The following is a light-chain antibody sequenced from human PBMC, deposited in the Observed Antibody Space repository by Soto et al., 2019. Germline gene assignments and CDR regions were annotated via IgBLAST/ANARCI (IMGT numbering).Light chain of an antibody. J-gene: IGKJ5*01. Sequence: EIVLTQSPGTLSLSAGERATLXXRASQSVSSSYLAWYQQKPGQAPGXLIYGASSRATGIPDRFSGSGSGTDFTLTISRLEPEDFAVYYCQQYGSSITFGQGTRLEIK. V-gene: IGKV3-20*01. CDR3: QQYGSSIT. CDR1: QSVSSSY. CDR2: GAS.